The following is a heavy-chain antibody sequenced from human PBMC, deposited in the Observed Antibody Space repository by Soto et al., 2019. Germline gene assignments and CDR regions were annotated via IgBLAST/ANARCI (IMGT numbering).Heavy chain of an antibody. Sequence: SETLSLTCSVSGGSMSEYFWSWIRQSPGKGLEWIGYIYYLGSTDYTPSLKSRVTISVDTSKRQFSLRLTSVTAADTAVYYCARDGYDGSGSPYPAYWGPGTQVTVSS. CDR1: GGSMSEYF. D-gene: IGHD3-10*01. J-gene: IGHJ1*01. CDR2: IYYLGST. V-gene: IGHV4-59*01. CDR3: ARDGYDGSGSPYPAY.